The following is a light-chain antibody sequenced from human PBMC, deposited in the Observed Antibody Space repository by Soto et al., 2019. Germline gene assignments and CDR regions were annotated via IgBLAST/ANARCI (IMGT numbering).Light chain of an antibody. CDR3: QQYDNGLIT. Sequence: IHMTQSPSSLSASIGDRVHITCRSSQTFNRSLKCYQWRPGEDPNLLIYDASNLEPGVPSRFSASGSGTDFTFTINSLQPEDIATYYCQQYDNGLITFGQGTRLEIK. CDR1: QTFNRS. V-gene: IGKV1-33*01. CDR2: DAS. J-gene: IGKJ5*01.